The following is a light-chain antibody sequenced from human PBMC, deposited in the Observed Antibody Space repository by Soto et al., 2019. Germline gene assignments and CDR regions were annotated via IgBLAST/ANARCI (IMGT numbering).Light chain of an antibody. Sequence: DIQMTQSPSSLSASLGDRVTVTCRASQKIRNFVSWYQQKPGQAPKLLIFLASTLESGVPSRFGGSGSGTDFTLTISSLQPEDFATYYCQQTFSNPRTFGGGTKVEIQ. CDR1: QKIRNF. CDR2: LAS. CDR3: QQTFSNPRT. V-gene: IGKV1-39*01. J-gene: IGKJ4*01.